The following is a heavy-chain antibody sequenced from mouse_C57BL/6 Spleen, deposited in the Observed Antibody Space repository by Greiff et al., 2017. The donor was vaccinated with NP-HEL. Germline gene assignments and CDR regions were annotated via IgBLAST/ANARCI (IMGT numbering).Heavy chain of an antibody. CDR2: INPSTGGT. CDR3: AKSRDGYYPYFDY. Sequence: EVQLQQSGPELVKPGASVKISCKASGYSFTGYYMNWVKQSPEQSLEWIGEINPSTGGTTYNQKFKAKATLTVDKSSSTAYMQLKSLTSEDSAVYNCAKSRDGYYPYFDYWGQGTTLTVSS. D-gene: IGHD2-3*01. CDR1: GYSFTGYY. V-gene: IGHV1-42*01. J-gene: IGHJ2*01.